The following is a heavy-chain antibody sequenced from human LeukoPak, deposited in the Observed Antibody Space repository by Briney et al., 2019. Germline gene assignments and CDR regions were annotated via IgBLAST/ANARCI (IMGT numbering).Heavy chain of an antibody. Sequence: ASVKVSCKASGYTFTSYDINWVRQATGQGLEWTGWMNPNSGDTGYAQKFQGRVTMTRNTSISTAYMELSSLRSEDTAVYYCARADSGYKENYYYYYMDVWGKGTTVTVSS. CDR3: ARADSGYKENYYYYYMDV. V-gene: IGHV1-8*01. J-gene: IGHJ6*03. D-gene: IGHD3-22*01. CDR1: GYTFTSYD. CDR2: MNPNSGDT.